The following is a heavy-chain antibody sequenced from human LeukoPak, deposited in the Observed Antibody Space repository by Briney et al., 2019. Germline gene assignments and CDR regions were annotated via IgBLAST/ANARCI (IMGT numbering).Heavy chain of an antibody. J-gene: IGHJ3*02. V-gene: IGHV1-69*04. CDR3: ARDVRYYYDSSGYKGAAFDI. CDR2: IIPILGIA. D-gene: IGHD3-22*01. CDR1: GGTFSSYA. Sequence: ASVKVSCTASGGTFSSYAISWVRQAPGQGLEWMGRIIPILGIANYAQKFQGRVTITADKSTSTAYMELSSLRSEDTAVYYCARDVRYYYDSSGYKGAAFDIWGQGTMVTVSS.